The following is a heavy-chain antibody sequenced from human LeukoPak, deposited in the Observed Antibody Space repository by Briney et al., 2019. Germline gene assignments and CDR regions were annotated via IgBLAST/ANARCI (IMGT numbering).Heavy chain of an antibody. D-gene: IGHD2-15*01. J-gene: IGHJ4*02. V-gene: IGHV3-53*01. CDR3: ARTPPRYCSGGSCYFDY. CDR2: IYSGGST. CDR1: GFTVSSNY. Sequence: TGGSLRLSCAASGFTVSSNYMSWVRQAPGKGLEWVSVIYSGGSTYYADSVKGRFTISRDNSKNTLYLQMNSLRAADTAVYYCARTPPRYCSGGSCYFDYWGQGTLVSVSS.